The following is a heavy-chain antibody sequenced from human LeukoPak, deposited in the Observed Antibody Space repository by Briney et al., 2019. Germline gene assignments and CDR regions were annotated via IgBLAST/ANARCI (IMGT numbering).Heavy chain of an antibody. CDR1: GGSISSGGYS. V-gene: IGHV4-30-2*01. Sequence: PSQTLSLTCAVSGGSISSGGYSWSWIRQPPGKGLEWIGEINHSGSTNYNPSLKSRVTISVDTSKNQFSLKLSSVTAADTAVYYCARGNPIQLWTLRVYNWFDPWGQGTLVTVSS. CDR3: ARGNPIQLWTLRVYNWFDP. J-gene: IGHJ5*02. D-gene: IGHD5-18*01. CDR2: INHSGST.